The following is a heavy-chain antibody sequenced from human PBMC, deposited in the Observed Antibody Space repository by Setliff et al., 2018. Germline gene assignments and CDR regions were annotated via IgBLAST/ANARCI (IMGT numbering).Heavy chain of an antibody. Sequence: SETLSLTCTVSGGSITSGSFYWSWIRQPAGKRLEWIGRIHASGNTNYNPSLRGRVTISVDTSKNQFSLKLSSVTAADTAVYYCARSDYGDYVEYFQHWGQGTLVTVSS. CDR1: GGSITSGSFY. CDR2: IHASGNT. D-gene: IGHD4-17*01. V-gene: IGHV4-61*02. J-gene: IGHJ1*01. CDR3: ARSDYGDYVEYFQH.